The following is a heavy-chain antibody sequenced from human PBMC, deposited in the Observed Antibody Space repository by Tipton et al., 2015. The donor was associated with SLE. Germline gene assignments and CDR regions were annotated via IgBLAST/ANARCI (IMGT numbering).Heavy chain of an antibody. Sequence: GLVKPSETLSLTCTVSGGSISSSSYYWGWIRQPPGKGLEWIGSIYYSGSTYYNPSLKSRVTISVDTSKNQFSLKLSSVTAADTAVYYCARHRIAAFDYWGQGTLVTVSS. V-gene: IGHV4-39*01. CDR1: GGSISSSSYY. CDR2: IYYSGST. CDR3: ARHRIAAFDY. J-gene: IGHJ4*02. D-gene: IGHD6-6*01.